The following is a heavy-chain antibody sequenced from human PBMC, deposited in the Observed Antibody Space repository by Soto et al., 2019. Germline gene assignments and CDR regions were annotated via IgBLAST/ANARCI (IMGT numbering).Heavy chain of an antibody. CDR2: ISAYNGNT. Sequence: GASVKGSCKACGYAFTSYSISWVRQAPGQGLEWMGWISAYNGNTNYAQKLQGRVAMTTDTSTSTAYMELRSLRSDDTAVYYCARDAPPADYWGQGTLVTVSS. CDR3: ARDAPPADY. J-gene: IGHJ4*02. V-gene: IGHV1-18*01. CDR1: GYAFTSYS.